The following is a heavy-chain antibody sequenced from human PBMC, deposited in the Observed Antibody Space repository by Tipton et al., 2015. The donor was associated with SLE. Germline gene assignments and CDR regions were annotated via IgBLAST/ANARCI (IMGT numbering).Heavy chain of an antibody. Sequence: TLSLTCTVSGGSISSGGYYWSWIRQHPGKGLEWIGYIYYSGSTYYNPSLKRRVTISVDTSKNQFSLKLSSVTAADTAVYYCARDDYGGKTDWGGVWYFDYWGQGTLVTVSS. CDR3: ARDDYGGKTDWGGVWYFDY. CDR2: IYYSGST. J-gene: IGHJ4*02. V-gene: IGHV4-31*03. D-gene: IGHD4-23*01. CDR1: GGSISSGGYY.